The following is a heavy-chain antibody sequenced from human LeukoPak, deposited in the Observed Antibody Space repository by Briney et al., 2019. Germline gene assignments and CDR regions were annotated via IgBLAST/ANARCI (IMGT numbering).Heavy chain of an antibody. CDR1: GFTFSSYA. Sequence: GSLRLSCAASGFTFSSYAMNWVRQVPGKGLEWVSSLSGSGRNTNYADSVKGRFTVSRDSSNDIAYLHMNSLRAEDTAVYYCARGRYTGDYLSEFWGQGTLVTVSS. D-gene: IGHD1-26*01. V-gene: IGHV3-23*01. CDR3: ARGRYTGDYLSEF. J-gene: IGHJ4*02. CDR2: LSGSGRNT.